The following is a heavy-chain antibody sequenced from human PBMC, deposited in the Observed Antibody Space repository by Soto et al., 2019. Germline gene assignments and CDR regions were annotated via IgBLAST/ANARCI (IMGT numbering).Heavy chain of an antibody. J-gene: IGHJ4*02. Sequence: SVKVSCKASGGTFSSYAISWVLQAPGQGLEWMGGIIPIFGTANYAQKFQGRVTITADESTSTAYMELSSLRSEDTAVYYCATKEGGYYPYYFDYWGQGTLVTVST. CDR3: ATKEGGYYPYYFDY. D-gene: IGHD3-22*01. V-gene: IGHV1-69*13. CDR2: IIPIFGTA. CDR1: GGTFSSYA.